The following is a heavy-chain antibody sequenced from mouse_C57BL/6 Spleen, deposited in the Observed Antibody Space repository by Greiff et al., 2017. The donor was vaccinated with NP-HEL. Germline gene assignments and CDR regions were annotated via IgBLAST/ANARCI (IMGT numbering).Heavy chain of an antibody. CDR3: ARGDSRGNAMDY. Sequence: VQLQQPGAELVRPGSSVKLSCKASGYTFTSYWMDWVKQRPGQGLEWIGNIYPSDSETHYNQKFKDKATLTVDKSSSTAYMQLSSLTSEDSAVYYCARGDSRGNAMDYWGQGTSVTVSS. J-gene: IGHJ4*01. CDR2: IYPSDSET. D-gene: IGHD3-3*01. V-gene: IGHV1-61*01. CDR1: GYTFTSYW.